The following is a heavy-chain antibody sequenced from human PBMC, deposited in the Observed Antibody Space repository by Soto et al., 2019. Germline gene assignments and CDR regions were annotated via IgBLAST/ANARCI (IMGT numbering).Heavy chain of an antibody. D-gene: IGHD4-17*01. CDR1: GGTFSSYA. CDR3: ATDYGGNSDKAFDI. Sequence: QVQLVQSGAEVKKPGSSVKVSCKASGGTFSSYAISWVRQAPGQGLEWMGGIIPIFGTANYAQKFQGRVTITADESMSTAYMELSSLRSEDTAVYYCATDYGGNSDKAFDIWGQGTMVTVSS. V-gene: IGHV1-69*01. J-gene: IGHJ3*02. CDR2: IIPIFGTA.